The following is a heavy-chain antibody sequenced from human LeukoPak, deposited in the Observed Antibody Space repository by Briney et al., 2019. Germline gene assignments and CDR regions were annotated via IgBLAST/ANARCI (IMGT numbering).Heavy chain of an antibody. CDR1: GGSISSSSYY. V-gene: IGHV4-39*01. CDR3: ARAPFMVRGVIIYYGMDV. J-gene: IGHJ6*02. Sequence: SETLSLTCTVSGGSISSSSYYWGWIRQPPGKGLEWIGSIYYSGSTYYNPSLKSRVTISVDTSKNQFSLKLSSVTAADTAVYYCARAPFMVRGVIIYYGMDVWGQGTTVTVSS. CDR2: IYYSGST. D-gene: IGHD3-10*01.